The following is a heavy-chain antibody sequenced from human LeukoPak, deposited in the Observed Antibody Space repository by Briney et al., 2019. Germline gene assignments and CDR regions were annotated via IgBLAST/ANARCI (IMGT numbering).Heavy chain of an antibody. Sequence: SETLSLTCTVSGYSISSGYYWGWIRQPPGKGLEWIGSIYHSGSTYYNPSLKSRVTISVDTSKNQFSLKLSSVTAADTAVYYCARMVRGVAGDNWFDPWGQGTLVTVSS. J-gene: IGHJ5*02. CDR2: IYHSGST. V-gene: IGHV4-38-2*02. CDR1: GYSISSGYY. CDR3: ARMVRGVAGDNWFDP. D-gene: IGHD3-10*01.